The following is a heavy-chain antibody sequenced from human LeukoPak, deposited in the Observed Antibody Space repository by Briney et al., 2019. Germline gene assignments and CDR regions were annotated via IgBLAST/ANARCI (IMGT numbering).Heavy chain of an antibody. D-gene: IGHD6-25*01. Sequence: SETLSLTCTVSGGSISSSSSYCGWIRQPPGKGLEWIGGIYYSGSTYYNPSLKSRVTISVDTSKNQFSLKLSSVTAADTAVYYCARGARTPSGYGSRTAGRANWFDPWGQGTLVTVSS. CDR1: GGSISSSSSY. V-gene: IGHV4-39*01. J-gene: IGHJ5*02. CDR3: ARGARTPSGYGSRTAGRANWFDP. CDR2: IYYSGST.